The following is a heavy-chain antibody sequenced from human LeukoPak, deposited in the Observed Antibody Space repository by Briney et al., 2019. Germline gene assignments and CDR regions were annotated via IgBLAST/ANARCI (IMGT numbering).Heavy chain of an antibody. CDR2: ISWNSGSI. CDR1: GLTFSRYS. Sequence: GGSLRLSCAASGLTFSRYSMHWVRQAPGKGLEWVSGISWNSGSIGYADSVKGRFTISRDNAKNSLYLQMNSLRAEDTALYYCAKVRLPFYYYYGMDVWGQGTTVTVSS. CDR3: AKVRLPFYYYYGMDV. D-gene: IGHD5-12*01. V-gene: IGHV3-9*01. J-gene: IGHJ6*02.